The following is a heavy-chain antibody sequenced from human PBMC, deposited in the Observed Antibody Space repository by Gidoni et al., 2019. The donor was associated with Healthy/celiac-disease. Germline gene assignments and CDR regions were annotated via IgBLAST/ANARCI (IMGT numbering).Heavy chain of an antibody. CDR3: ARGPTRSATVTTGYYYYYGMDV. CDR1: GGSFSGYY. V-gene: IGHV4-34*01. D-gene: IGHD4-4*01. CDR2: INHSGST. Sequence: QVQLQQWGAGLLKPSETLSLTCAVYGGSFSGYYWSWTRQPPGKGLEWIGEINHSGSTNYNPSLKSRVTISVDTSKNQFSLKLSSVTAADTAVYYCARGPTRSATVTTGYYYYYGMDVWGQGTTVTVSS. J-gene: IGHJ6*02.